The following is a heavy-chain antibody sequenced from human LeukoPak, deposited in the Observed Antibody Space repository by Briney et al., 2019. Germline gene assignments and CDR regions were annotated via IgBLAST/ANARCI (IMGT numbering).Heavy chain of an antibody. J-gene: IGHJ4*01. CDR1: GFTFENYG. Sequence: GGSLRLSCAASGFTFENYGLSWVRQAPGTGLEGVSGISWNGGSSGYADSVQGRVTISSDNAKISLYLHMNSLLYEDTAFDYCSGGGGGACLGGQGTLVTVSS. CDR3: SGGGGGACL. V-gene: IGHV3-20*04. D-gene: IGHD3-16*01. CDR2: ISWNGGSS.